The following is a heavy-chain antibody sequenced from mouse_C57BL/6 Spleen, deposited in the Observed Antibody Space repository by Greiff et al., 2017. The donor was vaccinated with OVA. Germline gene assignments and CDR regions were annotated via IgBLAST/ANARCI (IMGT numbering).Heavy chain of an antibody. CDR3: ARTADDYDEGTWFAY. Sequence: EVKVVESGGGLVKPGGSLKLSCAASGFTFSSYAMSWVRQTPEKRLEWVATISAGGSYTYYPDNVKGRFTISRDNAKNNLYLQMSHLKSEDTAMYYCARTADDYDEGTWFAYWGQGTLVTVSA. D-gene: IGHD2-4*01. J-gene: IGHJ3*01. V-gene: IGHV5-4*03. CDR1: GFTFSSYA. CDR2: ISAGGSYT.